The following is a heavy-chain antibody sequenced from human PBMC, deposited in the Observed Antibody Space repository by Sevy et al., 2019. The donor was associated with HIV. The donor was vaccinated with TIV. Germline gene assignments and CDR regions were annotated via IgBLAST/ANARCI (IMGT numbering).Heavy chain of an antibody. J-gene: IGHJ4*02. CDR2: ISSSNSYI. Sequence: GGSLRLSCAASGFTFSSYSMNWVRQAPGKGLEWVSSISSSNSYIYYADSVKGRFTVSRDNAKNSLYLQMNRLRAEDTASSYCARDYGSGTYGIFGYWGQGTLVTVSS. CDR3: ARDYGSGTYGIFGY. CDR1: GFTFSSYS. V-gene: IGHV3-21*04. D-gene: IGHD3-10*01.